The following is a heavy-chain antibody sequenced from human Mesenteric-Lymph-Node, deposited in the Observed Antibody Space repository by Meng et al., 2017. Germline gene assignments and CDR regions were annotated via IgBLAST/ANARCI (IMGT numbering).Heavy chain of an antibody. V-gene: IGHV1-69*04. CDR1: GGTFSSYT. J-gene: IGHJ4*02. CDR3: ARDRIRIAAAGPFDY. D-gene: IGHD6-13*01. CDR2: IIPILGIA. Sequence: SVKVSCKASGGTFSSYTISWVRQAPGQGLEWMGRIIPILGIANYAQKFQGRVTITADKSTSTAYMELSSLRSEDTAVYYCARDRIRIAAAGPFDYWGQGTLVTVSS.